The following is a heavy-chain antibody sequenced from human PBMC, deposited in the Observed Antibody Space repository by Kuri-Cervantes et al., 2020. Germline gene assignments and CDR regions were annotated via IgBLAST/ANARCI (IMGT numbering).Heavy chain of an antibody. Sequence: SETLSLTCTVSGGSISSSSYYWSWIRQPPGKGLEWIGSIYYSGSTYYNPSLKSRVTISVDTSKTQFSLKLSSVTAADTAIYYCARLYRSGWYYFDYWGQGTLVTDSS. J-gene: IGHJ4*02. CDR2: IYYSGST. D-gene: IGHD6-19*01. CDR1: GGSISSSSYY. V-gene: IGHV4-39*01. CDR3: ARLYRSGWYYFDY.